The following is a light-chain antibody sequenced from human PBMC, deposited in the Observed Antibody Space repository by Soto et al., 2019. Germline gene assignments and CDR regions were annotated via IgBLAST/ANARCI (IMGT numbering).Light chain of an antibody. CDR3: CSYAGSSNFPYV. J-gene: IGLJ1*01. CDR1: SSDVGSYNL. CDR2: EGS. V-gene: IGLV2-23*03. Sequence: QSALTQPASVSGSPGQSITISCTGTSSDVGSYNLVSWYQQHPGKAPKLMIYEGSKRPSGVSNRFSGSKSGNTASLTISGLQAEDEADYYFCSYAGSSNFPYVFGTGTKVTVL.